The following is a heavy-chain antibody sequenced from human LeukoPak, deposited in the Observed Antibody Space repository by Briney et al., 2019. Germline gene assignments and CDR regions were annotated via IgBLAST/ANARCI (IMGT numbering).Heavy chain of an antibody. D-gene: IGHD4-11*01. CDR1: GGSFNGFY. V-gene: IGHV4-34*01. CDR3: ARSLAADYRVDY. J-gene: IGHJ4*02. Sequence: ASETLSLTCAVYGGSFNGFYWSWIRQPPGKGLEWIGEINHSGSTNCNPSLKSRVTISVDTSKNQFSLKLSSVTAADTAVYYCARSLAADYRVDYWGQGTLVTVSS. CDR2: INHSGST.